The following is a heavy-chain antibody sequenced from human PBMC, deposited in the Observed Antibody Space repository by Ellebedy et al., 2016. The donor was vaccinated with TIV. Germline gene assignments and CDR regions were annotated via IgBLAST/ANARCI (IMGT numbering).Heavy chain of an antibody. V-gene: IGHV1-18*04. CDR1: GYTFTSDG. CDR2: INTYNGNT. Sequence: AASVKVSCKASGYTFTSDGFGWVRQAPGQGLEWMGWINTYNGNTNYATSFQGRVTMTTDTSTNTAYLDLRSLRSDATAVYYCARGITGPVDLGYWGQGTLVTVSS. CDR3: ARGITGPVDLGY. D-gene: IGHD1-1*01. J-gene: IGHJ4*02.